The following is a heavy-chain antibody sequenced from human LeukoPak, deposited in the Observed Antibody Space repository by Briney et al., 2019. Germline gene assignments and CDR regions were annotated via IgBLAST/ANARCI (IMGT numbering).Heavy chain of an antibody. J-gene: IGHJ6*02. D-gene: IGHD6-13*01. CDR2: MNPNSGNT. CDR1: GYTFTSYD. Sequence: GASVKVSCKASGYTFTSYDINWVRQATGQGPEWMGWMNPNSGNTGYAQKFQGRVIMTRNTSISTAYMELSSLRSEDTGVYYGARVSSSWCGGYYYGMDVWGQGTTVTVSS. CDR3: ARVSSSWCGGYYYGMDV. V-gene: IGHV1-8*01.